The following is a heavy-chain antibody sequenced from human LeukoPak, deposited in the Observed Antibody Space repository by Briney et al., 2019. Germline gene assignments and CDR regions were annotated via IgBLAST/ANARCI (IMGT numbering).Heavy chain of an antibody. CDR2: ISAYNGNT. V-gene: IGHV1-18*01. Sequence: ASVKVSCKASGYTFTSYGISWVRQAPGQGLEWMGWISAYNGNTNYAQKLQGRVTMTTDTSTSTAYMELRSLTSDDTAVYYCAREGGGSGSYYLYYYYYGMDVWGQGTTVTVSS. CDR1: GYTFTSYG. CDR3: AREGGGSGSYYLYYYYYGMDV. D-gene: IGHD3-10*01. J-gene: IGHJ6*02.